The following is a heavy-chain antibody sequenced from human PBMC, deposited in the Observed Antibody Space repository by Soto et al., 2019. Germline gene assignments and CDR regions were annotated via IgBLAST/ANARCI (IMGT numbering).Heavy chain of an antibody. Sequence: RLSCAASGFTFSSYWMSWVRQAPGKGLEWVANIKQDGSEKYYVDSVKGRFTISRDNAKNSLYLQMNSLRAEDTAVYYCARGKRGSGRNYYYYYGMDVWGQGTTVTVSS. J-gene: IGHJ6*02. D-gene: IGHD3-10*01. V-gene: IGHV3-7*03. CDR2: IKQDGSEK. CDR1: GFTFSSYW. CDR3: ARGKRGSGRNYYYYYGMDV.